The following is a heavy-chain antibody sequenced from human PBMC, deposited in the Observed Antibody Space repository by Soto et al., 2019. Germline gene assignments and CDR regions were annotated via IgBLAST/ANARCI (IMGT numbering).Heavy chain of an antibody. Sequence: EVQLLESGGRLVPPGGSLGLSSAASGFSFRSHAMTWVRQAPGKGLEWVSSISDSGGSTYYADSVKGRFTISRDNSTNKLDRKMNSLRAEDTAVYDCAKGLARADYWGQGTLVTVSS. CDR3: AKGLARADY. J-gene: IGHJ4*02. CDR1: GFSFRSHA. CDR2: ISDSGGST. V-gene: IGHV3-23*01.